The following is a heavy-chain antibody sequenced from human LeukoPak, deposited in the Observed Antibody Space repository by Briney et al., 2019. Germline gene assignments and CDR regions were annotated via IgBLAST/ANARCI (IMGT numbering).Heavy chain of an antibody. V-gene: IGHV1-8*03. D-gene: IGHD3-22*01. J-gene: IGHJ6*03. CDR2: INPNSGNT. Sequence: ASVKVSCKASGYIFSDYDINWVRQATGQGLEWMAWINPNSGNTGIARKFQERVTITRDMSTSTAYMELSSLRSEDTAVYYCAADSGVSDSSGYYGYYYYYMDVWGKGTTVTVSS. CDR3: AADSGVSDSSGYYGYYYYYMDV. CDR1: GYIFSDYD.